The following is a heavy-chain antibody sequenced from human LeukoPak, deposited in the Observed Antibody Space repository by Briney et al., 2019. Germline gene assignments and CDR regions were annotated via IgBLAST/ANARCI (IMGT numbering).Heavy chain of an antibody. Sequence: GSLSLSCAASGFPFTNYALTWVRPAPGKGLEWVSSISASGVMTYYADSVKGRFTVSRDNSKNSLYLQMSSLTAADTAVYYCAKDRSIGTYYTFDHWGQGTLVTVSS. V-gene: IGHV3-23*01. CDR1: GFPFTNYA. D-gene: IGHD1-26*01. CDR2: ISASGVMT. CDR3: AKDRSIGTYYTFDH. J-gene: IGHJ4*02.